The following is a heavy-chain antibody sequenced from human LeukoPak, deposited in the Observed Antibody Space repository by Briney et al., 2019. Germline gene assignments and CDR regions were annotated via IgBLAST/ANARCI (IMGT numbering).Heavy chain of an antibody. CDR1: GFTFDDYA. V-gene: IGHV3-9*01. CDR3: ARGKRITIFGVVIKEDYYGMDV. J-gene: IGHJ6*02. Sequence: GGSLRLSCAASGFTFDDYAMHWVRHAPGKGLEWVSGISWNSGSIGYADSVKGRFTISRDNAKNSLYLQMNSLRAEDTAVYYCARGKRITIFGVVIKEDYYGMDVRGQGTTVTVSS. D-gene: IGHD3-3*01. CDR2: ISWNSGSI.